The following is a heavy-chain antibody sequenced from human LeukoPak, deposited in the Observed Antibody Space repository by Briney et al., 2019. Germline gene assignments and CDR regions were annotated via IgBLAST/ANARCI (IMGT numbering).Heavy chain of an antibody. D-gene: IGHD3-22*01. CDR2: IWYDGGNK. V-gene: IGHV3-33*06. J-gene: IGHJ3*02. CDR1: GFTFSSYG. CDR3: AKGSVQSGYYYSSDAFDI. Sequence: PGRSLRLSCAASGFTFSSYGMHWVRQAPGKGLEWVAVIWYDGGNKYYADSVKGRFTISRDNSKNTLYLQMNSLRAEDTAVYYCAKGSVQSGYYYSSDAFDIWGQGTMVTVSS.